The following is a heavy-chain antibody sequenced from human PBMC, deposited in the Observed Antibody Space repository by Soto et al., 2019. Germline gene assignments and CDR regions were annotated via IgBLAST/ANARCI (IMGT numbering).Heavy chain of an antibody. D-gene: IGHD6-13*01. V-gene: IGHV1-18*01. J-gene: IGHJ5*02. CDR1: GYTFTSYG. Sequence: QVQLVQSGAEVKKPGASVKVSCKASGYTFTSYGINWVRQAPGQGLEWMGWISAYNGNTNYAQKLQGRVTMTTDTPTSTAYMEPRSLRSDATAVYYCAFIAAADNFSFDPWGQGTLVTVSS. CDR2: ISAYNGNT. CDR3: AFIAAADNFSFDP.